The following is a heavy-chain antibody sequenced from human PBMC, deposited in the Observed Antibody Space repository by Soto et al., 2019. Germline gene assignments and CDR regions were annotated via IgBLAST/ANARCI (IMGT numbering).Heavy chain of an antibody. D-gene: IGHD2-15*01. CDR3: GCRVEDISYDYYGMDV. V-gene: IGHV4-4*02. CDR1: GGSVRSNNW. J-gene: IGHJ6*02. Sequence: QVQLQESGPGLVKPSGTLSLTCAVSGGSVRSNNWWFWVRQPPGKGLEWIGEIHHRESTNLNPSLKRRVTISVDRSKNEFSLKVKSVTAADTAVYYCGCRVEDISYDYYGMDVWGQGTLVTVSS. CDR2: IHHREST.